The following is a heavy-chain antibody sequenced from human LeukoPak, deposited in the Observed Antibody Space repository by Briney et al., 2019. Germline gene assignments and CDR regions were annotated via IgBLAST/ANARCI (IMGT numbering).Heavy chain of an antibody. CDR1: GYTFTSYG. CDR2: ISAYNGNT. CDR3: ARRDREATTPLNYYYCYYMDV. Sequence: GASVKVSCKASGYTFTSYGISWVRQAPGQGLEWTGWISAYNGNTNYAQKLQGRVTMTTDTSTSTAYMELRSLRSDDTAVYYCARRDREATTPLNYYYCYYMDVWGKGTTVTVSS. D-gene: IGHD5-12*01. J-gene: IGHJ6*03. V-gene: IGHV1-18*01.